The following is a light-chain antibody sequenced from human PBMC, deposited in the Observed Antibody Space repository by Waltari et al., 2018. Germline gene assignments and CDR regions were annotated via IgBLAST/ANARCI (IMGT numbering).Light chain of an antibody. CDR1: QRISSN. V-gene: IGKV3-15*01. Sequence: EIVMTQSPVTLSVSPGERATLSCRASQRISSNLAWYQQKPGQSPRLLIHGASTRATGIPARFSGSGSGTDFTLTISSLQSEDFAVYFCQQYNTWPTFGGGTKVEIK. CDR3: QQYNTWPT. CDR2: GAS. J-gene: IGKJ4*01.